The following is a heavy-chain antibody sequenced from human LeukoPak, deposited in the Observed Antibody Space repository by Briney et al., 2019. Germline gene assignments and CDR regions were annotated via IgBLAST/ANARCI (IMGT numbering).Heavy chain of an antibody. Sequence: SHTLSLTCSVSGYSIRSGYHWAWIRQPPGKGLDWVGYIYYSGSTNYNRSLKSRVSISVDTSKNQFSLKLSSVTAADTAVYYCARGLMNYDILTGYSTGSFDLWGRGTLVTVSS. CDR1: GYSIRSGYH. CDR3: ARGLMNYDILTGYSTGSFDL. J-gene: IGHJ2*01. V-gene: IGHV4-61*01. CDR2: IYYSGST. D-gene: IGHD3-9*01.